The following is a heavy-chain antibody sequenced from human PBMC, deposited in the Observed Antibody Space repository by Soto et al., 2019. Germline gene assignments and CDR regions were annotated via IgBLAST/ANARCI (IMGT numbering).Heavy chain of an antibody. J-gene: IGHJ6*02. D-gene: IGHD3-3*01. CDR1: GFTFSSYG. V-gene: IGHV3-30*18. CDR3: AKDLYYDFWSGYPYYYYYYGMDV. CDR2: ISYDGSNK. Sequence: LRLSCAASGFTFSSYGMHWVRQAPGKGLEWVAVISYDGSNKYYADSVKGRFTISRDNSKNTLYLQMNSLRAEDTAVYYCAKDLYYDFWSGYPYYYYYYGMDVCGQGTTVTVSS.